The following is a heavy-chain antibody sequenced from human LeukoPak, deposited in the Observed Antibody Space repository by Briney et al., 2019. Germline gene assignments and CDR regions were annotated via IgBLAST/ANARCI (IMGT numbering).Heavy chain of an antibody. CDR2: INPNSGGT. CDR3: AREFVVVPAAYYMDV. J-gene: IGHJ6*03. V-gene: IGHV1-2*02. CDR1: GYTFTGYY. D-gene: IGHD2-2*01. Sequence: ASVKVSCKASGYTFTGYYMHWVRQAPGQGLEWMGWINPNSGGTNCAQKFQGRVTMTRDTSISTAYMELSRLRSDDTAVYYCAREFVVVPAAYYMDVWGKGTTVTVSS.